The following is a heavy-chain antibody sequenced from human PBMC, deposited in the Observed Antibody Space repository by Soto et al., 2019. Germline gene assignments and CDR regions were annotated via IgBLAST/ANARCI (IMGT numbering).Heavy chain of an antibody. J-gene: IGHJ4*02. CDR2: IYYSGST. CDR1: GGSISSSSYY. V-gene: IGHV4-39*01. Sequence: QLQLQESGPGLVKPSETLSLTCTVSGGSISSSSYYWGWIRQPPAKGLEWIGSIYYSGSTYYNPSLKMSVTVSVDTSKNQFSLKLRSVTAADTAVYYCAGRSDGRSSYDSSGYPDYWGQGTLVTVSS. D-gene: IGHD3-22*01. CDR3: AGRSDGRSSYDSSGYPDY.